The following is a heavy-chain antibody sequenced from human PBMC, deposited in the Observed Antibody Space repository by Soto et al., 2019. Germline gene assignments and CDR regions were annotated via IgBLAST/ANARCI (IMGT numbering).Heavy chain of an antibody. Sequence: ASMKVSRKASGYTFTSSFLHWVRQAPGQGLEWMGIINPSGGSTSNAQKFQGRVTMTSDTSTSTVYMEMSSLRADDTAVYYCARGYYDSLDWGQGTLVTVSS. CDR2: INPSGGST. D-gene: IGHD3-9*01. V-gene: IGHV1-46*03. CDR1: GYTFTSSF. J-gene: IGHJ4*02. CDR3: ARGYYDSLD.